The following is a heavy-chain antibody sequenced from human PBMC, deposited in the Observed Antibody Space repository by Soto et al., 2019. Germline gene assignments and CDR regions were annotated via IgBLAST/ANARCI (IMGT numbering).Heavy chain of an antibody. D-gene: IGHD3-16*01. CDR2: ISFAGDNI. V-gene: IGHV3-30*04. CDR1: GFTFNSYS. J-gene: IGHJ4*02. CDR3: AKDYEGYYDDYG. Sequence: GGSLRLSCAASGFTFNSYSMHWFRQAPGKGLEWVAVISFAGDNIHYADSVRGRFTISRDNSQNTLYLQMNSLRRDDTAVYYCAKDYEGYYDDYGWGQGTLVTVSS.